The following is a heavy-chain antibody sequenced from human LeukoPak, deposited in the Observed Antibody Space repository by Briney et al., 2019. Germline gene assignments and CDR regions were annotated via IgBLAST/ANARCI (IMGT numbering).Heavy chain of an antibody. CDR1: GFTFSRFS. CDR3: ALVGATSWAPFDY. J-gene: IGHJ4*02. CDR2: ISSSSSYI. D-gene: IGHD1-26*01. Sequence: GGSLRLSCAVSGFTFSRFSMTWVRQAPGTGLEWVSSISSSSSYIYYSDSVKGRFTISRDNAKNSLYLQMHSLRAEDTAVYYCALVGATSWAPFDYWGQGTLVTVSS. V-gene: IGHV3-21*01.